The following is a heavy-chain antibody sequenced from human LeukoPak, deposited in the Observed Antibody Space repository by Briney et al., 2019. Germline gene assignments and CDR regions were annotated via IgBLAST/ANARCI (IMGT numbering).Heavy chain of an antibody. CDR1: GGSISGYY. D-gene: IGHD3-16*01. CDR2: VYTSGST. CDR3: AKSPSGRGGYNWFDP. Sequence: SETLSLTCTVSGGSISGYYWSWIRQPAGKGLEWIGRVYTSGSTNYNPSLKSRVTTSIDTSKNQFSLNLSSVTAADTAVYYCAKSPSGRGGYNWFDPWGQGTLVTVSS. V-gene: IGHV4-4*07. J-gene: IGHJ5*02.